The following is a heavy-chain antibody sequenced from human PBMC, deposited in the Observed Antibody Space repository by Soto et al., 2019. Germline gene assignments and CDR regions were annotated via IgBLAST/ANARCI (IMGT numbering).Heavy chain of an antibody. J-gene: IGHJ3*02. Sequence: SETLSLTCAVSSGSISSNNWLSWVRQPPGKGLEWIGEIYHNGSTNYNPSLKSRVTISVDKSKNQFSLKLSSVTAADTAVYYCARGLRITIFGVVSNAFDIWGQGTMVTVSS. D-gene: IGHD3-3*01. CDR1: SGSISSNNW. CDR2: IYHNGST. V-gene: IGHV4-4*02. CDR3: ARGLRITIFGVVSNAFDI.